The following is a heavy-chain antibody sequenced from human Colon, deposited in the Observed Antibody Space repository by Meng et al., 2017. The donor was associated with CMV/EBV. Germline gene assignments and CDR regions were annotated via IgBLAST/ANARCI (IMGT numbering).Heavy chain of an antibody. V-gene: IGHV3-21*01. J-gene: IGHJ4*02. CDR2: ISSRNTYI. D-gene: IGHD1-14*01. CDR3: ARAPGNYLSPYYFDY. CDR1: GFTFSDYS. Sequence: GESLKISCAASGFTFSDYSLNWVRQAPGKGLEWVSSISSRNTYISYADSVKCRFTISRDNAKNSLYLEMDSLRAEDTAVYYCARAPGNYLSPYYFDYWGQGALVTVSS.